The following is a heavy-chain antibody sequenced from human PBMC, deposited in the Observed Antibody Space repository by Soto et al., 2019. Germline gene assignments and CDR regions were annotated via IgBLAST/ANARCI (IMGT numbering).Heavy chain of an antibody. V-gene: IGHV3-21*01. CDR2: ISSSSSYI. J-gene: IGHJ6*02. CDR1: VLTFIIYG. Sequence: PGWSXRVSGSCSVLTFIIYGMNGFGHAPGKGLEFVSSISSSSSYIYYADSVKGRFTISRDNATNPLYLQLPSLRHQDPAVYHRARPRASIKILAVHQLERGIGLWGQATTLTLYS. CDR3: ARPRASIKILAVHQLERGIGL. D-gene: IGHD6-13*01.